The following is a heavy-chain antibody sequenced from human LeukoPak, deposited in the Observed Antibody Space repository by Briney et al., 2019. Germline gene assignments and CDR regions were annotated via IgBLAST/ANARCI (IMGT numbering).Heavy chain of an antibody. CDR2: IYYSGST. CDR3: ARARHYYDSSGYYLGTFDI. CDR1: GGSISSYY. D-gene: IGHD3-22*01. J-gene: IGHJ3*02. V-gene: IGHV4-59*01. Sequence: SETLSLTCTVSGGSISSYYWSWIRQPPGKGLEWLGYIYYSGSTNYNPSLKSRVTISVDTSKNQFSLKLSSVTAADTAVYYCARARHYYDSSGYYLGTFDIWGQGTMVTVSS.